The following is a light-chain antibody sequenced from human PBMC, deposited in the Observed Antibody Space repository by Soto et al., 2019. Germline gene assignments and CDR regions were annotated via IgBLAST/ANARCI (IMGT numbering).Light chain of an antibody. Sequence: DIQMTQSPTSLSASVGDRVTITCRASQDIRNFVAWYQQKPGKAPKLLIYAASTLQSGVPSRFSGSGSGTDCTLTINSLQPEDVATYSCQKYSSVPVFGPGTKVEIK. CDR3: QKYSSVPV. V-gene: IGKV1-27*01. CDR1: QDIRNF. J-gene: IGKJ3*01. CDR2: AAS.